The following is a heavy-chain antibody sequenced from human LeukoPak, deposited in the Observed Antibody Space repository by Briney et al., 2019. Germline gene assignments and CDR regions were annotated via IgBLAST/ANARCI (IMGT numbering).Heavy chain of an antibody. CDR1: GFIFSSYG. Sequence: PGGSLRLSCAASGFIFSSYGMHWVRQGPGKGLEWVAFIQYDGGNEYYADSVKGRFTISRDNSKNTLYLQMNSLRAEDTAVYYCAKGSDRGYNFFDYWGQETLVTVSS. V-gene: IGHV3-30*02. J-gene: IGHJ4*02. CDR3: AKGSDRGYNFFDY. CDR2: IQYDGGNE. D-gene: IGHD5-24*01.